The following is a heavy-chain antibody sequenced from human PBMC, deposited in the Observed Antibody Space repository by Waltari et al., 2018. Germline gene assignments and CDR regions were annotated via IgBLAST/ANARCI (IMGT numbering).Heavy chain of an antibody. V-gene: IGHV3-21*01. Sequence: EVQLVESGGGLVKPGGSLRLSCAASGFTFSSYSMTWVRQAPGQGLAWVSSISSSSSYIYYADSVKGRFTISRDNAKNSLYLQMNSLRAEDTAVYYCASLRGWGLRTYYYGSGSEFDIWGQGTMVTVSS. CDR3: ASLRGWGLRTYYYGSGSEFDI. D-gene: IGHD3-10*01. J-gene: IGHJ3*02. CDR2: ISSSSSYI. CDR1: GFTFSSYS.